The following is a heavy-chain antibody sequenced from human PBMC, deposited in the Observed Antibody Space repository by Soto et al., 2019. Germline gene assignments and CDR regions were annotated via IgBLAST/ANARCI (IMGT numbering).Heavy chain of an antibody. V-gene: IGHV3-15*01. CDR1: GFTFSNAW. J-gene: IGHJ6*02. CDR3: TTWFDCSSTSCYSAVYYYYGMDV. Sequence: LSCAASGFTFSNAWMSWVRQAPGKGLEWVGRIKGKTDGGTTDYAAPVKGRFTISRDDSKNTLYLQMNSLKTEDTAVYYCTTWFDCSSTSCYSAVYYYYGMDVWGQGTTVTVS. D-gene: IGHD2-2*02. CDR2: IKGKTDGGTT.